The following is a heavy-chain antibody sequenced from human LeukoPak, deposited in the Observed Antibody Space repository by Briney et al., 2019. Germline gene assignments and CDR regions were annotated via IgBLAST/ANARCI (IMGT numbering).Heavy chain of an antibody. CDR2: VKSIADGGTT. J-gene: IGHJ5*02. Sequence: PGGSLRLSCAAPGFIFSNAWINWVRQAPGKGLEWVGRVKSIADGGTTDYAAPVKGRFTISRDDSQNTLYLQMNSLKTEDTAVYYCTTPNCSSTSCYRRYYNWFDPWGQGTLVTVSS. CDR3: TTPNCSSTSCYRRYYNWFDP. V-gene: IGHV3-15*07. D-gene: IGHD2-2*01. CDR1: GFIFSNAW.